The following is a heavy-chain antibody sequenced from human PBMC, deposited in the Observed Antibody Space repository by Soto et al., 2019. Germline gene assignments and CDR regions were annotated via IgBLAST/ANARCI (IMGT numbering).Heavy chain of an antibody. CDR2: IIPIFGTA. D-gene: IGHD5-18*01. V-gene: IGHV1-69*06. J-gene: IGHJ4*02. CDR1: GGTFSSYA. Sequence: SVKVSCKASGGTFSSYAISWVRQAPGQGLEWMGGIIPIFGTANYAQKFQGRVTITADKSTSTAYMELSSLRSEDTAVYYCAREMDTSDGPCDYWGQGTLVTVSS. CDR3: AREMDTSDGPCDY.